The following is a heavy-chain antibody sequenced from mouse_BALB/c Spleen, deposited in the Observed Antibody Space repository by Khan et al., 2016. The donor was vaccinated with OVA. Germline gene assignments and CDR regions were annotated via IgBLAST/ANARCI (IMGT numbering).Heavy chain of an antibody. CDR1: GFTFSTYG. Sequence: EVQLVESGGDLVKPGGSLKLSCVASGFTFSTYGMSWVRQTPDKRLEWVATVSTGGSYTYYPDSVKGRFTISRDTAKNTLYLHMSGLKSEDTAMFYCTRLAYYYDSEGFAYWGQGTLVTVSA. J-gene: IGHJ3*01. D-gene: IGHD1-1*01. CDR2: VSTGGSYT. CDR3: TRLAYYYDSEGFAY. V-gene: IGHV5-6*01.